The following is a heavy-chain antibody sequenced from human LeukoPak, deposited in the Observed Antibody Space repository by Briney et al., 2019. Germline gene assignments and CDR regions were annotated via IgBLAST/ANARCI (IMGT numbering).Heavy chain of an antibody. CDR2: ISSSGSTI. J-gene: IGHJ4*02. V-gene: IGHV3-11*01. Sequence: GGSLRLSCAASGFTFSDYYMSWIRQAPGKGLEWVSYISSSGSTIYYADSVKGRFAISRDNAKNSLYLQMNSLRAEDTAVYYCARDTSPPLTYYYDSSGYGDYWGQGTLVTVSS. D-gene: IGHD3-22*01. CDR3: ARDTSPPLTYYYDSSGYGDY. CDR1: GFTFSDYY.